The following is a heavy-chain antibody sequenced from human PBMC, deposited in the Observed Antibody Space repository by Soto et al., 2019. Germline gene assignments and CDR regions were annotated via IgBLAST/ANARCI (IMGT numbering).Heavy chain of an antibody. V-gene: IGHV1-46*01. D-gene: IGHD6-6*01. CDR1: GFSFSDYF. CDR3: ARVLESKYSSSSGWFDP. J-gene: IGHJ5*02. CDR2: INPSGDSR. Sequence: ASVKLSCKASGFSFSDYFMHWVRQAPGQGLEWMGIINPSGDSRNYAQKFQGRVTITRDTSTSTVYMDLSSLRYEDTGVYYCARVLESKYSSSSGWFDPWGPGTLVTVSA.